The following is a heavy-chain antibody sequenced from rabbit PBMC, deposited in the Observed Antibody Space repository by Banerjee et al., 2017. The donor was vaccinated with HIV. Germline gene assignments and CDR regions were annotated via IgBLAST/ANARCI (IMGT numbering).Heavy chain of an antibody. V-gene: IGHV1S45*01. CDR1: GFSFSSNYW. CDR3: ARGYASGGYVGVCYTSFGL. CDR2: IYGGKGST. D-gene: IGHD1-1*01. Sequence: QEQLEESGGGLVQPEGSLTLTCTASGFSFSSNYWICWVRQAPGKGLEWIGIIYGGKGSTDYASWVNGRFTISSDNAQNTVSLQINSLTAADTATYFCARGYASGGYVGVCYTSFGLWGQGTLVTVS. J-gene: IGHJ3*01.